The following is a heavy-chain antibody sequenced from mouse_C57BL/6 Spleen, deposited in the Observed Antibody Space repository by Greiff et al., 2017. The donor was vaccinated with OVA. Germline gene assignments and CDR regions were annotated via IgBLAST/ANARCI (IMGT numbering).Heavy chain of an antibody. V-gene: IGHV14-1*01. D-gene: IGHD2-4*01. CDR1: GFTINDYY. CDR2: IDPEDGDT. J-gene: IGHJ2*01. Sequence: VQLQQSGAELVRPGASVKLSCTASGFTINDYYMHWVKQRPEKGLEWIGRIDPEDGDTEYAPKFQGKATMTADTSSNTAYLQLSSLTSEDTAVYYCTTTGYDYGDYWGQGTTLTVSS. CDR3: TTTGYDYGDY.